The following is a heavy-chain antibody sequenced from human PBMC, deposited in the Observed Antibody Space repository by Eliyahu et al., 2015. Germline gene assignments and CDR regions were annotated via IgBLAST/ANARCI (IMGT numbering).Heavy chain of an antibody. CDR1: GGSIXSXX. D-gene: IGHD2-15*01. J-gene: IGHJ4*02. CDR3: ARETVVVVAASLKCRHFDY. CDR2: IYTSGST. Sequence: QVQLQESGPGLVKPSETLSLXXPVSGGSIXSXXWSWIRQPAGQGLEWIGRIYTSGSTNYNPSLKSXVTMSVDTSKNQFSLKLSSVTAADTAVYYCARETVVVVAASLKCRHFDYWGQGTLVTVSS. V-gene: IGHV4-4*07.